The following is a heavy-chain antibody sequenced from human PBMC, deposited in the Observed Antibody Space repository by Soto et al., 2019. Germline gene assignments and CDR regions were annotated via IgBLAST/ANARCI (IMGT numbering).Heavy chain of an antibody. CDR3: ARERFVGKNAFDI. CDR2: ISYDGSNK. Sequence: QVQLVESGGGVVQPGRSLTLSCAASGFTFSNHAMHWVRQAPGKGLEWVAVISYDGSNKYYRDSVKGRFTISRDNSKNTRYLKMNSLRSVDTAGYYCARERFVGKNAFDIWGQGTMVTVSS. V-gene: IGHV3-33*05. CDR1: GFTFSNHA. J-gene: IGHJ3*02. D-gene: IGHD3-10*01.